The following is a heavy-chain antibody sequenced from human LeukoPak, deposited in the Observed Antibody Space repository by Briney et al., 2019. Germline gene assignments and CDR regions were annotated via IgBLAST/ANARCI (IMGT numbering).Heavy chain of an antibody. CDR2: IWNDGSNK. Sequence: GRSLRLSCTASGFTFSVYGMHWVRQAPGKGLEWVAVIWNDGSNKFHTDSVKGRFTISRDNLRDTLYLQMNSLRAEDMAVYFCARAVGPFDYWGQGTLVTVSS. CDR3: ARAVGPFDY. V-gene: IGHV3-33*01. J-gene: IGHJ4*02. D-gene: IGHD3-10*01. CDR1: GFTFSVYG.